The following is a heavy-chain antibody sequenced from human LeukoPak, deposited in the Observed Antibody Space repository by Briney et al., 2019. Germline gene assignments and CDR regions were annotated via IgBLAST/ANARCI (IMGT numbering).Heavy chain of an antibody. CDR1: GYTFTSYG. CDR2: ISAYNGNT. J-gene: IGHJ6*03. CDR3: ARHGITGTTHFDCYYMDV. Sequence: ASVKVSCKASGYTFTSYGISWVRQAPGQGLEWMGWISAYNGNTNYAQKLQGRVTMTTDTSTSTAYMELRSLRSDDTAVYYCARHGITGTTHFDCYYMDVWGKGTTVTVSS. V-gene: IGHV1-18*01. D-gene: IGHD1-7*01.